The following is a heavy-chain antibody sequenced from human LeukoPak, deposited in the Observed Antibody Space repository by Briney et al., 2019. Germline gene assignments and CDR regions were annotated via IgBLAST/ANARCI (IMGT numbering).Heavy chain of an antibody. CDR2: ISYDGSNK. D-gene: IGHD4-17*01. J-gene: IGHJ4*02. V-gene: IGHV3-30*18. Sequence: GGSLRLSCAASGFTFSSYGMHWVRQAPGKGLEWVAVISYDGSNKYYADSVKGRFTISRDNSKNTLYLQMNSLRAEDTAVYYCAKDLRTVTYYFDYWGQGTLVTVSS. CDR1: GFTFSSYG. CDR3: AKDLRTVTYYFDY.